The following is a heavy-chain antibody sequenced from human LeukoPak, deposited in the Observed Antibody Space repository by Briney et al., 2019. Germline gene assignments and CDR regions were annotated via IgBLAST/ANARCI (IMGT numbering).Heavy chain of an antibody. D-gene: IGHD3-10*01. CDR2: IGDSGATT. V-gene: IGHV3-23*01. Sequence: PGGSLRLSCAASGSTLSSYAMTWVRQAPGKGLEWVSDIGDSGATTYYADSVKGRFTISRDNSKNTLYLQMSSLRAEDTAVYFCASFHYYGSGAYYLSYWGQGTLVTVSS. CDR3: ASFHYYGSGAYYLSY. J-gene: IGHJ4*02. CDR1: GSTLSSYA.